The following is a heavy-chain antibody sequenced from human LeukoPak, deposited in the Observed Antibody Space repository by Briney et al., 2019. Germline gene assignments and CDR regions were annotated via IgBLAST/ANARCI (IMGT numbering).Heavy chain of an antibody. CDR2: IYPGDSDA. D-gene: IGHD2-21*01. V-gene: IGHV5-51*01. J-gene: IGHJ3*01. CDR3: ARREGPYSRGAFDL. Sequence: AGESLKISCKGSGYTFTTYWVAWVRQMPGKGLEWMGMIYPGDSDARYSPSFQGQVTISADRSIRTAYLQWSSLKASDTAVYYCARREGPYSRGAFDLWGQGTMVTVSS. CDR1: GYTFTTYW.